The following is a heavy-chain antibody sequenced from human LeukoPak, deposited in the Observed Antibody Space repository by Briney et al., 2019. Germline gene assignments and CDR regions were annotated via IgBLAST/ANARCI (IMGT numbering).Heavy chain of an antibody. D-gene: IGHD6-13*01. CDR1: GGSFSSYY. Sequence: PSETLSLTCAVYGGSFSSYYWSWIRQPPGKGLEWIGYIYYSGSTNYNPSLKSRVTISVDTSKNQFSLKLSSVTAADTAVYYCARVAYSSSFYYFDYWGQGTLVTVSS. CDR3: ARVAYSSSFYYFDY. CDR2: IYYSGST. J-gene: IGHJ4*02. V-gene: IGHV4-59*01.